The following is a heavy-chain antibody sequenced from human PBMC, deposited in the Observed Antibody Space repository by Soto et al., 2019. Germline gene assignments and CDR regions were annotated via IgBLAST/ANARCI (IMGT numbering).Heavy chain of an antibody. CDR1: GFTVSSYA. V-gene: IGHV3-23*01. J-gene: IGHJ4*02. Sequence: GGSLRLSCAASGFTVSSYAMSWVRQAPGKGLEWVSAISGSGASTYYADSVKGRFTISRDNSKNTLYLQIISLRAEDTAVYYCAKDSMVRGVKNGYFDYWGQGTLVTVSS. D-gene: IGHD3-10*01. CDR3: AKDSMVRGVKNGYFDY. CDR2: ISGSGAST.